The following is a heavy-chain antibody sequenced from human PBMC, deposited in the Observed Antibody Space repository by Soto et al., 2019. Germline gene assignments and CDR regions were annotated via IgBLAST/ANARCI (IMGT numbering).Heavy chain of an antibody. J-gene: IGHJ6*02. D-gene: IGHD3-10*01. V-gene: IGHV4-59*01. CDR3: ARDVTTYGPPAAMDV. CDR2: IYYSGST. CDR1: GCSISGYD. Sequence: PXETLSLTCTVSGCSISGYDWSWIRQAPGKGLDWIAYIYYSGSTNYNPSLKSRVTISVDMSKNQLSLKLTSVAAADTALYYCARDVTTYGPPAAMDVWGQGTTVTVSS.